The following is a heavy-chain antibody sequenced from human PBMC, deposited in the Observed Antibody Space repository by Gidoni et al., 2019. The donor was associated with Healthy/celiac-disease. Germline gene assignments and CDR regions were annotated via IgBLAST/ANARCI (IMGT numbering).Heavy chain of an antibody. CDR2: IWYDGSNK. Sequence: QVQLVESGGGVVQPGRSLRLSCAASGFTFSSYGMHWVRQAPGKGLEWVAVIWYDGSNKYYADSVKGRFTISRDNSKNTLYLQMNSLRAEDTAVYYCARDRGDYGGYYFDYWGQGTLVTVSS. D-gene: IGHD4-17*01. CDR3: ARDRGDYGGYYFDY. CDR1: GFTFSSYG. J-gene: IGHJ4*02. V-gene: IGHV3-33*01.